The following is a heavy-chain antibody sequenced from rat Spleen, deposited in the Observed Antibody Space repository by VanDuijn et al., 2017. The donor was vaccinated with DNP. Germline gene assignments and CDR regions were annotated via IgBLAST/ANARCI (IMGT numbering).Heavy chain of an antibody. CDR2: INTGSGAT. D-gene: IGHD1-4*01. CDR1: GYTFTTYY. CDR3: ARRRLPYWYFDF. V-gene: IGHV1-43*01. Sequence: QIQLQQSGAELAKPGSSVMISCKASGYTFTTYYMSWIKQTTGQGREYLGYINTGSGATNYNEKFKGKATLTADKSSSTAFMHLSSLTPDDSAVYYCARRRLPYWYFDFWGPGTMVTVSS. J-gene: IGHJ1*01.